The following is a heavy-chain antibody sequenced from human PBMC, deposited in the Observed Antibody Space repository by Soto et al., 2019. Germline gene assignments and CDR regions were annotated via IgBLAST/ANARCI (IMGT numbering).Heavy chain of an antibody. CDR2: TYYRSKWYN. D-gene: IGHD6-6*01. V-gene: IGHV6-1*01. Sequence: SQTLSLTCAISGDSVSSNSAAWNWIRQSPSRGLEWLGRTYYRSKWYNDYAVSVKSRITINPDTSKNQFSLQLNSVTPEDTAVYYCARIGYGIAARPGPNGFDYWGQGTLVTVSS. J-gene: IGHJ4*02. CDR1: GDSVSSNSAA. CDR3: ARIGYGIAARPGPNGFDY.